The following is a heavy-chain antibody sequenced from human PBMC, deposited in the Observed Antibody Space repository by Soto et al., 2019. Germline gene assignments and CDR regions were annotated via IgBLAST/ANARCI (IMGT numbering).Heavy chain of an antibody. J-gene: IGHJ4*02. V-gene: IGHV6-1*01. CDR3: ARFRAVAGFYYFDY. CDR1: GDSVSSNSAA. Sequence: SQPLSLTCAISGDSVSSNSAAWNWIRQSPSRCLEWLGRTYYRSKWYNDYAVSVKSRITINPDTSKNQFSLQLNSVTPEDTVVYYCARFRAVAGFYYFDYWGQGTLVTVSS. D-gene: IGHD6-19*01. CDR2: TYYRSKWYN.